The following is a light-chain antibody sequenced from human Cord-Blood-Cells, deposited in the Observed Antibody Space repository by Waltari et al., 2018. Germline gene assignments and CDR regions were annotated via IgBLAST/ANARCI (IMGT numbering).Light chain of an antibody. Sequence: QSVLTQPASVSGSPGQSITISCTGTRSDLGSYNLVSWYQQHPGKAPKLMIYEGSKRPSGVSNRFAGSKSGNTASLTISGLQAEDEADYYCCSYAGSSTFVVFGGGTKLTVL. CDR1: RSDLGSYNL. J-gene: IGLJ2*01. CDR2: EGS. CDR3: CSYAGSSTFVV. V-gene: IGLV2-23*03.